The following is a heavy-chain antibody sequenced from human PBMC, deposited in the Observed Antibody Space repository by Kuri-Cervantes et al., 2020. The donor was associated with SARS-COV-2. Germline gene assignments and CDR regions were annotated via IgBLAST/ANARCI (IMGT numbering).Heavy chain of an antibody. J-gene: IGHJ3*02. CDR3: ARDSWGSYPLAAFDI. CDR1: GGSISSYY. D-gene: IGHD1-26*01. Sequence: GSLRLSCTVSGGSISSYYWSWIRQPAGKGLEWIGRIYTSGSTNYNPSLKSRVTMSVDTSKNQFSLKLSSVTAADTAVYYCARDSWGSYPLAAFDIWGQGKMVTVSS. V-gene: IGHV4-4*07. CDR2: IYTSGST.